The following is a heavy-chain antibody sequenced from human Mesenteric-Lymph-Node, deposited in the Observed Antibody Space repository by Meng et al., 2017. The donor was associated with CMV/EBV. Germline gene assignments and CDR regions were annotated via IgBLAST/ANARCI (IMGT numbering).Heavy chain of an antibody. J-gene: IGHJ6*02. CDR3: ARDHGCSSTRSFCYVMDV. V-gene: IGHV3-30-3*01. D-gene: IGHD2-2*01. Sequence: GGSLRLSCAASGFTFSSYAMHWVRQAPGKGLEWVAVISYDGSNKYYADSVKGRFTISRDNSKNTLYLQMNSLRAEDTAVYYCARDHGCSSTRSFCYVMDVWGQGTTVTVSS. CDR2: ISYDGSNK. CDR1: GFTFSSYA.